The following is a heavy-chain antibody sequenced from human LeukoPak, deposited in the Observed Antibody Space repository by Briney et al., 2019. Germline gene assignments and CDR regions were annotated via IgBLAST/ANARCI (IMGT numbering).Heavy chain of an antibody. Sequence: SETLSLTCTVSGGSISYYYWSWIRQPAGKGLEWIGRIYTSGSTNYSPSLKSRVTMSVDTSKNQFSLKLTSLTAADTAVYYCARAVYSSSALDYWGQGTLVTVSS. CDR3: ARAVYSSSALDY. V-gene: IGHV4-4*07. CDR1: GGSISYYY. D-gene: IGHD6-13*01. CDR2: IYTSGST. J-gene: IGHJ4*02.